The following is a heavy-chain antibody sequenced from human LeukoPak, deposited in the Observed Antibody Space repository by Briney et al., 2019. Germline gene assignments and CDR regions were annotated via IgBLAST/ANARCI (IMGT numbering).Heavy chain of an antibody. D-gene: IGHD3-10*02. Sequence: GGSLRLSCAASGFTFSNYGMHWVRQAPGKGLEWVSTISGGGGSTYYADSVKGRFTISRDNSKNTLYLQMNSLRAEDTAVYYCATVSKRITMLYWGQGTLVTVSS. V-gene: IGHV3-23*01. J-gene: IGHJ4*02. CDR2: ISGGGGST. CDR1: GFTFSNYG. CDR3: ATVSKRITMLY.